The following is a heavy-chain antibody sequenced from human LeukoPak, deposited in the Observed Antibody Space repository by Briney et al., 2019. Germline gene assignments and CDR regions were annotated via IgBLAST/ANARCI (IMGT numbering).Heavy chain of an antibody. CDR1: GFTFSSYG. V-gene: IGHV3-30*02. CDR3: AKDHRWGSRGPCAFDI. D-gene: IGHD7-27*01. Sequence: GGSLRLSCAASGFTFSSYGMHWVRQAPGKGLEWVAFIRYDGSNKYYADSVKGRFTISRDNSKNTLYLQMNSLRAEDTAVYYCAKDHRWGSRGPCAFDIWGQGTVVTVSS. J-gene: IGHJ3*02. CDR2: IRYDGSNK.